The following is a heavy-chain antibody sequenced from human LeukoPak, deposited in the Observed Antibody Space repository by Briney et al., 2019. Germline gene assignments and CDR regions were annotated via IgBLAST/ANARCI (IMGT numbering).Heavy chain of an antibody. D-gene: IGHD6-6*01. CDR2: IYHSGST. V-gene: IGHV4-30-2*01. J-gene: IGHJ4*02. Sequence: SETLSLTCTVSGGSISSGGYYWSWIRQPPGKGLEWIGYIYHSGSTYYNPSLKSRVTISVDRSKNQFSLKLSSVTAADTAVYYCARSDGQLVYWGQGTLVTVSS. CDR1: GGSISSGGYY. CDR3: ARSDGQLVY.